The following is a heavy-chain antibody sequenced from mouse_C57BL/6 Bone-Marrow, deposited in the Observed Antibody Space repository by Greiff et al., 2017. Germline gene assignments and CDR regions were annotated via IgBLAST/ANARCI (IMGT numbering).Heavy chain of an antibody. J-gene: IGHJ2*01. CDR3: ARSQDGRVYYFDY. Sequence: QVQLQQSGAELVKPGASVKISCKASGYAFSSYWMNWVKQRPGKGLEWIGQIYPGGGDTNYNGKFKGKATLTADKSSRTAYMQLRSRTSEDSAVYFCARSQDGRVYYFDYLGQGTTPTVSS. D-gene: IGHD3-2*02. CDR2: IYPGGGDT. V-gene: IGHV1-80*01. CDR1: GYAFSSYW.